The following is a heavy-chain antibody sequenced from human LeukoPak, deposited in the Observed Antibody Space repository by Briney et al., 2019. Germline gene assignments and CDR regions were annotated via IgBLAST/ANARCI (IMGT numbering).Heavy chain of an antibody. J-gene: IGHJ3*02. CDR3: ARVRPRATIAATIRSAFDI. CDR1: GGSFSGYY. V-gene: IGHV4-34*01. D-gene: IGHD5-12*01. CDR2: INHSGST. Sequence: PSETLSLTCAVYGGSFSGYYWSWIRQPPGKGLEWIGEINHSGSTNYNPSLKSRVTISVDTSKNQFSLKLSSVTAADTAVYYCARVRPRATIAATIRSAFDIWGQGTMVAVSS.